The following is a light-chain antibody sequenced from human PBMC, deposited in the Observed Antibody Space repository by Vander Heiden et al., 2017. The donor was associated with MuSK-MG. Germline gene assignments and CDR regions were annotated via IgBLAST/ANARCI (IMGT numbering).Light chain of an antibody. V-gene: IGLV1-40*01. CDR2: GDS. CDR3: QSYVGGLRV. CDR1: SSNIGAGYA. J-gene: IGLJ2*01. Sequence: QSVLTQPPSVSGAPGQRVTISCTGSSSNIGAGYAVHWYQQLPGTAPKLLIYGDSNRPSGVPDRFSGSKSGTSASLAITGLQAEDDADYYCQSYVGGLRVFGGGTKLTVL.